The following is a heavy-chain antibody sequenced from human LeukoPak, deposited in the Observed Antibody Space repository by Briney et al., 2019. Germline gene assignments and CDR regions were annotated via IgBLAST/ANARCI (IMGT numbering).Heavy chain of an antibody. CDR1: GYTFTNYA. V-gene: IGHV7-4-1*02. Sequence: ASVNVSCKASGYTFTNYAMNWVRQAPGQGLEWMGWINTNTGNPTYAQGFTGRFVFSLDTSVSTAYLQINSLKAEDTAVYYCARGNRKIAVDIWGQGTLVTVSS. J-gene: IGHJ4*02. CDR3: ARGNRKIAVDI. D-gene: IGHD6-19*01. CDR2: INTNTGNP.